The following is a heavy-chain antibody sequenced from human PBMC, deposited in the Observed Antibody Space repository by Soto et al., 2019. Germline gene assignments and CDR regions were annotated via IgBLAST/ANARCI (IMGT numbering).Heavy chain of an antibody. CDR1: GYSFTSYW. Sequence: EVQLVQSGAEVKKPGESLKISCKGSGYSFTSYWIGWVRQMPGKGLEWMGIIYPGDSDTRYSPSFQGQVTISADKSISTAYLQWSSLKASDTARYYCARQNAARENYYYGMDVWGQGTTVTVSS. D-gene: IGHD6-6*01. J-gene: IGHJ6*02. CDR3: ARQNAARENYYYGMDV. CDR2: IYPGDSDT. V-gene: IGHV5-51*01.